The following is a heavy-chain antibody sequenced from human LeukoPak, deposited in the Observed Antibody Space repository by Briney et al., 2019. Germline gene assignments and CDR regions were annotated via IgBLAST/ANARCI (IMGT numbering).Heavy chain of an antibody. D-gene: IGHD2-2*02. V-gene: IGHV6-1*01. CDR1: GDSVSSNSAA. CDR3: ARVRAISHAPGNWFDP. Sequence: SQTLSLTCAISGDSVSSNSAAWNWIRQSPSRGLEWLGRTYYRSKWYNDYAVSVKSRITINPDTSKNQFSLQLNSVTPEDTAVYYCARVRAISHAPGNWFDPWGQGTLVTVSS. J-gene: IGHJ5*02. CDR2: TYYRSKWYN.